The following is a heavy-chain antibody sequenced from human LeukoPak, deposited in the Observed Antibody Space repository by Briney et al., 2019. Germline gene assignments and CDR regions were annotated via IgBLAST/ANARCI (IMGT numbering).Heavy chain of an antibody. Sequence: GGSLRLSCAASGFTFDDYGMSWVRQAPGKGLEWVSGINWNGGSTVYADSVKGRFTISRDNAKNSLYLQMNSLRAEDTALYYCARGGKAMVTLSYYYYYMDVWGKGTTVTVPS. J-gene: IGHJ6*03. CDR2: INWNGGST. D-gene: IGHD5-18*01. CDR1: GFTFDDYG. CDR3: ARGGKAMVTLSYYYYYMDV. V-gene: IGHV3-20*04.